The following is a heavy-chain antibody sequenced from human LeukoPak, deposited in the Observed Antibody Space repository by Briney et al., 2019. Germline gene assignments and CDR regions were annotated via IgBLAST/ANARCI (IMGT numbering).Heavy chain of an antibody. J-gene: IGHJ3*02. CDR2: ISYSGST. V-gene: IGHV4-39*07. CDR3: ARDSPTDYGGNSGFDI. D-gene: IGHD4-23*01. Sequence: KPSETLSLTCTVSGGSISTVTSYWGWIRQPPGKDLEWIGTISYSGSTYYNPSLKSRVTISVDKSKNQFSLKLSSVTAADTAVYYCARDSPTDYGGNSGFDIWGQGTMVTVSS. CDR1: GGSISTVTSY.